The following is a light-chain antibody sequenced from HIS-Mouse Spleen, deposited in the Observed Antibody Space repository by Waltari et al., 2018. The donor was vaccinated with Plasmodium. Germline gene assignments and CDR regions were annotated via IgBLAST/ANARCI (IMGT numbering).Light chain of an antibody. Sequence: DMQMTQSPSSLSASVGDRVTITCQASQDISNYLNWYQQKPGKAPKLLIYDASNLEKGVPSRFSGSGSGTDFTFTISSLQPEDIATYYCQQYDNLPPLFTFGPGTKVDIK. CDR1: QDISNY. J-gene: IGKJ3*01. CDR3: QQYDNLPPLFT. V-gene: IGKV1-33*01. CDR2: DAS.